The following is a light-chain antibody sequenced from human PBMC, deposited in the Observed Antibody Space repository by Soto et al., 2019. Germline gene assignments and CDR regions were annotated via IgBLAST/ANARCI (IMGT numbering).Light chain of an antibody. CDR2: QTS. CDR1: QSVSSN. V-gene: IGKV3-20*01. CDR3: QQYGSSPQT. Sequence: EIVMTQSPVTLSVSPGERATLSCRASQSVSSNVAWYQQKPGQAPRLLIYQTSARATGIPGRFSGSGSGTDFTLTISRLEPEDFAVYYCQQYGSSPQTFGQGTKVEIK. J-gene: IGKJ1*01.